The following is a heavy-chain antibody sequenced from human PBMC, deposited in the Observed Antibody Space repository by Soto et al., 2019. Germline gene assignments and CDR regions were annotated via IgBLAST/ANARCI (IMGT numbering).Heavy chain of an antibody. V-gene: IGHV4-59*12. CDR1: GGSISSYY. CDR2: IYYSGST. Sequence: TSETLSLTCTVSGGSISSYYWSWIRQPPGKGLEWIGYIYYSGSTNYNPSLKSRVTISVGTSKNQFSLKLSSVTAADTAVYYCARGAPVRFYPWGQGTLVTVSS. CDR3: ARGAPVRFYP. D-gene: IGHD2-8*01. J-gene: IGHJ5*02.